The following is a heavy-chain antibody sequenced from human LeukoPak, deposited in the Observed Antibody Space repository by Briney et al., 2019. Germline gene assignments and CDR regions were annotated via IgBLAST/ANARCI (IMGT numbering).Heavy chain of an antibody. Sequence: PSETLSLTCTVSGGSISSYYWSWIRQPPGKGLEWIGYIYYSGSTNYNPSLKSRVTISVDTSKNQFSLKLSSVTAADTAVYYCARSYCSSTSCYPRYYYMDVWGKGTTVTVSS. D-gene: IGHD2-2*01. V-gene: IGHV4-59*08. CDR2: IYYSGST. CDR3: ARSYCSSTSCYPRYYYMDV. CDR1: GGSISSYY. J-gene: IGHJ6*03.